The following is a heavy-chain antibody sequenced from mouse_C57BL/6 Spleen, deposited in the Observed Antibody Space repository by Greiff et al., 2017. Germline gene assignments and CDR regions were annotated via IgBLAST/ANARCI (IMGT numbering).Heavy chain of an antibody. J-gene: IGHJ2*01. CDR3: ARKNYGSSSFGY. CDR2: IDPSDSET. Sequence: QVQLQQPGAELVRPGSSVKLSCKASGYTFTSYWMHWVKQRPIQGLEWIGNIDPSDSETHYNQKFKDKATLTVDKSSSTAYMQRSSLTSEDSAVYYCARKNYGSSSFGYWGKGTTLTVSS. V-gene: IGHV1-52*01. D-gene: IGHD1-1*01. CDR1: GYTFTSYW.